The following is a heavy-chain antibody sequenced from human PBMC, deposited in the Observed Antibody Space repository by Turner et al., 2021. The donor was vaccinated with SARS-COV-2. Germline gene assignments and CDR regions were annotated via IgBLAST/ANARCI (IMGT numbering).Heavy chain of an antibody. D-gene: IGHD6-13*01. Sequence: EVQLVESGGGLVQPGGSLSLSCAASGFTFSSYWMSWVRQAPGKGLEWVANIKQDGREKYYVDSVKGRFTISRDNAKNSLYLQMNSLRAEDTAVYYCARLHTSSWYFDYWGQGTLVTVSS. V-gene: IGHV3-7*03. CDR3: ARLHTSSWYFDY. CDR2: IKQDGREK. CDR1: GFTFSSYW. J-gene: IGHJ4*02.